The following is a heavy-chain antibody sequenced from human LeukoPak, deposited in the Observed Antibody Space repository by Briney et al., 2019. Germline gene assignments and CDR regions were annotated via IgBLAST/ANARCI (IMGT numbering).Heavy chain of an antibody. CDR3: ARDLGSSATSTNWFDP. J-gene: IGHJ5*02. CDR1: GYTFTSYG. Sequence: VASVKVSCKASGYTFTSYGISWVRQAPGQGLEWMGWISAYNGNTNYAQKLQGRVTMTTDTSTSTAYMELKSLRSGDTAVYYCARDLGSSATSTNWFDPWGQGTLVTVSS. CDR2: ISAYNGNT. D-gene: IGHD6-6*01. V-gene: IGHV1-18*01.